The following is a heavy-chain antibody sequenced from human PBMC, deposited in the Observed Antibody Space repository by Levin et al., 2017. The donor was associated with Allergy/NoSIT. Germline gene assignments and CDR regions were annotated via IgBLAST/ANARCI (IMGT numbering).Heavy chain of an antibody. J-gene: IGHJ3*02. CDR1: GFTFSNYA. CDR2: ISYDGSNK. D-gene: IGHD3-16*01. V-gene: IGHV3-30*04. CDR3: ARGGTGRYTDAFDI. Sequence: SCAASGFTFSNYAMHWVRQAPGKGLEWVAVISYDGSNKHYADSVKGRFTISRDNSKNTLYLQMNSLRAEDTAVYYCARGGTGRYTDAFDIWGQGTMVTVSS.